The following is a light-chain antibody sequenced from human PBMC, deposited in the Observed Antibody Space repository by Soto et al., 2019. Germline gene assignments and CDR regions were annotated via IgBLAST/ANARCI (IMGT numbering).Light chain of an antibody. CDR1: SSDVGAYNY. CDR2: EVT. Sequence: QSVLTQPPSASGSPGQSVTISCTGTSSDVGAYNYVSWYQQHAGKAPKLVIYEVTKRPSGVTDRVTGSKSANTASLTVSGLQAEDEADYYCSSFASSNTWVFGGGTKLTVL. J-gene: IGLJ3*02. CDR3: SSFASSNTWV. V-gene: IGLV2-8*01.